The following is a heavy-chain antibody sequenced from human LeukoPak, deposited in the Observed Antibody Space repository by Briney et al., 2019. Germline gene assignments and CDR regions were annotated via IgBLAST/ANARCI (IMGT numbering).Heavy chain of an antibody. CDR3: ARCLSRQWRVAGY. Sequence: GASVKVSCKASGYTFTGYYMHWVRQAPGQGLEWMGWINPNSGGTNYAQKSQGRVTMTRDTSISTAYMELSRLRSDDTAVYYCARCLSRQWRVAGYWGQGALVTVSS. J-gene: IGHJ4*02. CDR1: GYTFTGYY. CDR2: INPNSGGT. V-gene: IGHV1-2*02. D-gene: IGHD6-19*01.